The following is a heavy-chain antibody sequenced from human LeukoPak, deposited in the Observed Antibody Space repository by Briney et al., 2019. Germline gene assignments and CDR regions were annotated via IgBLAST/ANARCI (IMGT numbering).Heavy chain of an antibody. CDR2: IYTSGST. CDR1: GGSISSYY. D-gene: IGHD2-2*01. CDR3: ARALVPAARYYYYGMDV. J-gene: IGHJ6*02. Sequence: NPSETLSLTCTVSGGSISSYYWSWIRQPAGKGLEWIGRIYTSGSTNYNPSLKSRVTMSVDTSKNQFSLKLSSVTAADTAVYYCARALVPAARYYYYGMDVWGQGTTVTVSS. V-gene: IGHV4-4*07.